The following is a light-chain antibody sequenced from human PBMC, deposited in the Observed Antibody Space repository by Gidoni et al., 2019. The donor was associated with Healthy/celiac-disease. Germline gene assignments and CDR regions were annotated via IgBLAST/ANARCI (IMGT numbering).Light chain of an antibody. CDR3: QQRSNWSPT. CDR2: DAS. J-gene: IGKJ1*01. Sequence: EIVLTQSPATLSLSPGERATLSRRTSQSVSSYLAWYKQKPGQAPRLLIYDASNRATGIPARFSGSGSGTDVTLTISSLEPEDFAVYYCQQRSNWSPTFGQGTKVEIK. CDR1: QSVSSY. V-gene: IGKV3-11*01.